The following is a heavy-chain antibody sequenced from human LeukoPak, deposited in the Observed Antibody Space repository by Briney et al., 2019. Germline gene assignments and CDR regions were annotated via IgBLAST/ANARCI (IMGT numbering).Heavy chain of an antibody. CDR3: ARVTTTMILVVIPDAFDI. CDR1: GGSISSSSYY. D-gene: IGHD3-22*01. CDR2: IYYSGST. J-gene: IGHJ3*02. Sequence: SETLSLTCTVSGGSISSSSYYWGWIRQPPGKGLEWIGSIYYSGSTYYNPSLKSRVTISVDTSKNQFSLKLSSVTAADTAVYYCARVTTTMILVVIPDAFDIWGQGTMVTVSS. V-gene: IGHV4-39*01.